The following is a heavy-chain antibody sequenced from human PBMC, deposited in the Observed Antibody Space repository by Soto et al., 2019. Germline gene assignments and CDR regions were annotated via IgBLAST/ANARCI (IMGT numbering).Heavy chain of an antibody. Sequence: VRLQESGPGLVKPSETLSLTCTVSGGSISSYYWSWIRQPPGKGLEWIGYIYYSGSTNYNPSLKIRVTISVDTSKNQFSLKLSSVTAADTAVYYCARHEDYYDSSGYRSGDAFDIWGQGTMVTVSS. D-gene: IGHD3-22*01. CDR2: IYYSGST. CDR3: ARHEDYYDSSGYRSGDAFDI. V-gene: IGHV4-59*08. CDR1: GGSISSYY. J-gene: IGHJ3*02.